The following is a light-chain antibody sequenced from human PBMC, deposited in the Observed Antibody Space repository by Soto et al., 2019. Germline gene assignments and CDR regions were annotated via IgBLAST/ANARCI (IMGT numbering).Light chain of an antibody. Sequence: EIMMTQSPATLSVSPGERATLSSGASQSVSSNLAWYQQKPGQAPRLLIYGASTRATGIPARFSGSGSGTEYTLSLRCRQSEDFAVHYCQQYHNWAALTYAGGTKVDIK. CDR2: GAS. CDR1: QSVSSN. CDR3: QQYHNWAALT. J-gene: IGKJ4*01. V-gene: IGKV3-15*01.